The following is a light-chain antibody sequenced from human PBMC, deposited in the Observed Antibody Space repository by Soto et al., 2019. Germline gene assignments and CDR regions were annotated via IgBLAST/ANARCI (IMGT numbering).Light chain of an antibody. V-gene: IGKV1-5*03. CDR2: KAS. CDR1: QRISSW. CDR3: QQYNSYPWT. J-gene: IGKJ1*01. Sequence: DIHMTQSPSTLSASVGDRVTITCRASQRISSWLAWYQQKPGKAPKLLIYKASSLESGVPSRFSGSGAGTEFTLTISSLQPDDFATYYCQQYNSYPWTFAQGTKVEIK.